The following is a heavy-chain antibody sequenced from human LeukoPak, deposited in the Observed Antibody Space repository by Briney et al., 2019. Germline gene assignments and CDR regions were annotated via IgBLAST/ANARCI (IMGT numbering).Heavy chain of an antibody. J-gene: IGHJ4*02. D-gene: IGHD3-3*01. CDR1: GFTFSTFW. CDR2: INGDESLT. V-gene: IGHV3-74*01. CDR3: ARTSYNFWSGYYDY. Sequence: GGFLRLSCAASGFTFSTFWMHWVRQAPGKGLVWVSRINGDESLTHYADSVRGRFTISRDNARNTLYLQMNSLRAEDTAMYYCARTSYNFWSGYYDYWGQGTLVTVSS.